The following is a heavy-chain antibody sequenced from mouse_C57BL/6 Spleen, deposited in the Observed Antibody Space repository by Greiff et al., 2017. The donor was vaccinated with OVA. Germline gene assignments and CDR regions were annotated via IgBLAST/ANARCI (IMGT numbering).Heavy chain of an antibody. CDR3: TRHYDGYYRAMDY. CDR2: IDPETGGT. D-gene: IGHD2-3*01. Sequence: QVQLQQSGAELVRPGASVTLSCKASGYTFTDYEMHWVKQTPVHGLEWIGAIDPETGGTAYNQKFKGKAILTADKSSSTAYMELRSLTSEDSAVYYCTRHYDGYYRAMDYWGQGTSVTVSS. J-gene: IGHJ4*01. CDR1: GYTFTDYE. V-gene: IGHV1-15*01.